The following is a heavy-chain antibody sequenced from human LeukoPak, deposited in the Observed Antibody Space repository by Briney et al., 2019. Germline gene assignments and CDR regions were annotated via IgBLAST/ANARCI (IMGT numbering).Heavy chain of an antibody. CDR2: IYHSGST. CDR3: ARDSNGVRIVLRYFDWLSPPLFDY. D-gene: IGHD3-9*01. Sequence: SETLSLTCTVSGYSISSGYYWGWIRQPPGKGLEWIGSIYHSGSTYYNPSLKSRVTISVDTSKNQFSLKLSSVTAADTAVYYCARDSNGVRIVLRYFDWLSPPLFDYWGQGTLVTVSS. CDR1: GYSISSGYY. J-gene: IGHJ4*02. V-gene: IGHV4-38-2*02.